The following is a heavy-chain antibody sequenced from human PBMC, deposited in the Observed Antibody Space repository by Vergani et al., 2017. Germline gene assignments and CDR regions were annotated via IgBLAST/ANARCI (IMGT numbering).Heavy chain of an antibody. CDR3: ARNRGSGSYRPFDY. D-gene: IGHD3-10*01. J-gene: IGHJ4*02. Sequence: SGKGLEWVGRIRSKANSYATAYAASVKGRFTISRDDSKNTAYLQMNSLKTEDTAVYYCARNRGSGSYRPFDYWGQGTLVTVSS. V-gene: IGHV3-73*01. CDR2: IRSKANSYAT.